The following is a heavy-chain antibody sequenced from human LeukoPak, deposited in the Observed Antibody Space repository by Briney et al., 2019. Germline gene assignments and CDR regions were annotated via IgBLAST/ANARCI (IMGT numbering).Heavy chain of an antibody. J-gene: IGHJ4*02. CDR3: AKVGYSYGNGPPYLFDY. CDR1: GFTFSSYA. CDR2: ISGSGGST. Sequence: GGSLRLTCAVSGFTFSSYAMTWVRQAPGKGLQWVSLISGSGGSTYYADSVKGRFTISRDNSKNTLYLQMNSLRAEGTAVYYCAKVGYSYGNGPPYLFDYWGQGTLVTVSS. D-gene: IGHD5-18*01. V-gene: IGHV3-23*01.